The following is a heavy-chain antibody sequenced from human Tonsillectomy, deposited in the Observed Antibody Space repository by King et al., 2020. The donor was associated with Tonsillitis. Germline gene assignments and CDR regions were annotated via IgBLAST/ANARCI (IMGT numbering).Heavy chain of an antibody. CDR3: AKARDYGYLGVDS. CDR2: ISTSGAST. Sequence: VQLVESGGGLAQPGGSLRLSCAASGFTFNDYDMNWVRQAPGKGLEWVSTISTSGASTYLADSVRGRFTVSRDNSNNTLYLHINSLRAEYTAVYYCAKARDYGYLGVDSWGQGPLVTVSS. V-gene: IGHV3-23*04. J-gene: IGHJ4*02. CDR1: GFTFNDYD. D-gene: IGHD4-17*01.